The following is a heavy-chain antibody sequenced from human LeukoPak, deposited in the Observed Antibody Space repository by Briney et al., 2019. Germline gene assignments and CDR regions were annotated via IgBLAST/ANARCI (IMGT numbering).Heavy chain of an antibody. J-gene: IGHJ5*02. CDR3: ARPVIAVAGTLNWFDP. CDR1: GGSISSSSYY. D-gene: IGHD6-19*01. Sequence: PSETLSLTCTVSGGSISSSSYYWGWIRQPPGEGLEWIGSIYYSGSTYYNPSLKSRVTISVDTSKNQFSLKLSSVTAADTAVYYCARPVIAVAGTLNWFDPWGQGTLVTVSS. V-gene: IGHV4-39*01. CDR2: IYYSGST.